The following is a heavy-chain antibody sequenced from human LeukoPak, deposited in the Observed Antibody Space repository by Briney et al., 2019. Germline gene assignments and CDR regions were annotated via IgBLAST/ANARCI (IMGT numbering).Heavy chain of an antibody. CDR3: ARLEGIGYYYVPLFDY. J-gene: IGHJ4*02. D-gene: IGHD3-22*01. CDR1: GGSISSGGYY. V-gene: IGHV4-31*03. Sequence: SETLSLTCTVSGGSISSGGYYWSWIRQHPGKGLEWIGYIYYSGSTYYNPSLKSRVTISVDTSKNQFSLKLSSVTAADTAVYYCARLEGIGYYYVPLFDYWGQGTLVTVSS. CDR2: IYYSGST.